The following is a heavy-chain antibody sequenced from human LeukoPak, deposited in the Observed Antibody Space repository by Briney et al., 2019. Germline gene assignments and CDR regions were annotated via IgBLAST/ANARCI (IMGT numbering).Heavy chain of an antibody. V-gene: IGHV3-23*01. D-gene: IGHD6-19*01. CDR3: AKVSGSGPPLDY. Sequence: GRSLRLSCAASGFTFSSYGMSWVRQAPGKGLEWVSAISGSGGSTYYADSVKGRFTISRDNSKNTLYLQMNSLRAEDTAVYYCAKVSGSGPPLDYWGQGTLVTVSS. J-gene: IGHJ4*02. CDR2: ISGSGGST. CDR1: GFTFSSYG.